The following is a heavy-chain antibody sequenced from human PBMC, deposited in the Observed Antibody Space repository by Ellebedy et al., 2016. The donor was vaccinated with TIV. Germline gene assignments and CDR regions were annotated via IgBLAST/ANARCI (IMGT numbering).Heavy chain of an antibody. V-gene: IGHV3-21*01. Sequence: GESLKISCAASGFTFSSYSMNWVRQAPGKGLEWVSSISSSSSYIYYADSVKGRFTISRDNAKNSLYLQMNSLRAEDTAVYYCASDYVYPNWFDPWGQGTLVTVSS. CDR1: GFTFSSYS. J-gene: IGHJ5*02. D-gene: IGHD2-2*01. CDR3: ASDYVYPNWFDP. CDR2: ISSSSSYI.